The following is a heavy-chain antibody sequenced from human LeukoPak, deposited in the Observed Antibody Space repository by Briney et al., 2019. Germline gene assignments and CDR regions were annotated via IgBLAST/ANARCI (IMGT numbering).Heavy chain of an antibody. J-gene: IGHJ5*02. V-gene: IGHV1-69*04. CDR1: GGTFSSYA. Sequence: SVKVSCKASGGTFSSYAISWVRQAPGQGLEWMGRIIAILGIANYAQKFQGRVTITAEKSTSTEYMEVSSLRSEDTAVYYCARDRAARRGWFDPWGQGTLVTVSS. D-gene: IGHD6-6*01. CDR2: IIAILGIA. CDR3: ARDRAARRGWFDP.